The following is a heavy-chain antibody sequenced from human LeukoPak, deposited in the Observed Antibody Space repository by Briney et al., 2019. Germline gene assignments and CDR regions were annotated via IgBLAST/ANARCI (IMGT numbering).Heavy chain of an antibody. CDR1: GGSISSGGYY. D-gene: IGHD1-26*01. CDR3: ARGVNYGSI. V-gene: IGHV4-61*08. CDR2: IYYSGST. J-gene: IGHJ4*02. Sequence: SETLSLTCTVSGGSISSGGYYWSWIRQPPGKGLEWIGYIYYSGSTNYNASLKSRVTISVDTSKNQLSLKLSPVTAADTAVYYCARGVNYGSIWGQGTLATVSS.